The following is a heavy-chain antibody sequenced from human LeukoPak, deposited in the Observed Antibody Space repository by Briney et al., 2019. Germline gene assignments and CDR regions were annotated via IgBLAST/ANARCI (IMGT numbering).Heavy chain of an antibody. D-gene: IGHD3/OR15-3a*01. CDR1: GFTVSSNY. CDR2: IYSGGST. V-gene: IGHV3-53*01. J-gene: IGHJ5*02. CDR3: ARGGLDNWFDP. Sequence: GGSLRLSCAASGFTVSSNYMSWVRQAPGEGLEWVSVIYSGGSTYYADSVKGRFTISRDNSKNTLYLQMNSLRAEDTAVYYCARGGLDNWFDPWGQGTLVTVSS.